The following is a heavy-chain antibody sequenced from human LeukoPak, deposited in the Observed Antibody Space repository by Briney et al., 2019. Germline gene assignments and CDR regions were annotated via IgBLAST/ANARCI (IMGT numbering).Heavy chain of an antibody. D-gene: IGHD6-13*01. CDR3: ARVYYSNSYDYWYFDL. V-gene: IGHV4-59*01. CDR2: IYYSGST. Sequence: SETLSLTCTVSGGSISTYYWSWIRQPPGKGLEWIGNIYYSGSTNYNPSLKSRVTISVDTSKNQFSLKLSSVTAADTAVYYCARVYYSNSYDYWYFDLWGRGTLVTVSS. J-gene: IGHJ2*01. CDR1: GGSISTYY.